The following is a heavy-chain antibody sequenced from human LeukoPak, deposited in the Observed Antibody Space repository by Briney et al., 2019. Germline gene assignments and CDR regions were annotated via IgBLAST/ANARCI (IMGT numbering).Heavy chain of an antibody. D-gene: IGHD5-24*01. CDR3: ARGDGYNPINYYYIMDV. CDR2: ISSSGTIT. CDR1: GFTFSDYY. V-gene: IGHV3-11*01. Sequence: SGGSLRLSCAASGFTFSDYYMSWIRQAPGRGLEWISYISSSGTITYYADSVKGRFTISRDNTKNSLYLQMNTLRAEDTAVYYCARGDGYNPINYYYIMDVWGQGTTVTVSS. J-gene: IGHJ6*02.